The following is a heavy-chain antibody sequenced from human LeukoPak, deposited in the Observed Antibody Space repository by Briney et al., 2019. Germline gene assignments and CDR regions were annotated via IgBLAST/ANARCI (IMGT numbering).Heavy chain of an antibody. Sequence: PSETLSLTCAVYGGSFSGYYWSWIRQPPGKGLEWIGETNHGGSINYNPSLKSRVIISIDTPKNQLSLKLSSVTAADTAVYYCARVPTGDRVLGYWGQGTLVTVSS. CDR1: GGSFSGYY. CDR3: ARVPTGDRVLGY. CDR2: TNHGGSI. J-gene: IGHJ4*02. D-gene: IGHD7-27*01. V-gene: IGHV4-34*01.